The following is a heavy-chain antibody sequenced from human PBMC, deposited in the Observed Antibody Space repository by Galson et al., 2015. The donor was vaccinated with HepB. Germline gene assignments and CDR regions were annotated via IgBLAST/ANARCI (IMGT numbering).Heavy chain of an antibody. J-gene: IGHJ4*02. CDR3: ARVGYGSERGDY. D-gene: IGHD5-18*01. V-gene: IGHV1-69*02. CDR1: GGTFSSYT. Sequence: SVKVSCKASGGTFSSYTISWVRQAPGQGLEWMGRITPILGIANYAQKFQGRVTITADKSTSTAYMELSSLRSEDTAVYYCARVGYGSERGDYWGQGTLVTVSS. CDR2: ITPILGIA.